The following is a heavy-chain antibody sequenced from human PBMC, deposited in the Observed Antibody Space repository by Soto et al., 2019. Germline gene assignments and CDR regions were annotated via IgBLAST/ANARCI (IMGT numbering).Heavy chain of an antibody. J-gene: IGHJ4*02. D-gene: IGHD2-15*01. CDR2: ISSSSSYI. Sequence: GGSLRLSCAASGFTFSSYSMNWVRQAPGKGLEWVSSISSSSSYIYYADSVKGRFTISRDNAKNSLYLQMNSLRAEDTAVYYCARDVGSCSGGSCYPPLGYWGQGTLVTVSS. CDR1: GFTFSSYS. V-gene: IGHV3-21*01. CDR3: ARDVGSCSGGSCYPPLGY.